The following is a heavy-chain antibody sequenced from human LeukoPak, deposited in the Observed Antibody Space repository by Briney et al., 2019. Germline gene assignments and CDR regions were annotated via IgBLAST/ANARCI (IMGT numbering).Heavy chain of an antibody. CDR3: ARTMYITGSSDFDY. D-gene: IGHD1-26*01. Sequence: PGRSLRLSCAASGFTFNIYAMHWVRQAPGKGLEWVAVISYDGSKTYYADSVKGRFTISRDNSKNTLYLQMNSLRAEDTALYYCARTMYITGSSDFDYWGQGTQVTVSS. CDR1: GFTFNIYA. CDR2: ISYDGSKT. J-gene: IGHJ4*02. V-gene: IGHV3-30-3*01.